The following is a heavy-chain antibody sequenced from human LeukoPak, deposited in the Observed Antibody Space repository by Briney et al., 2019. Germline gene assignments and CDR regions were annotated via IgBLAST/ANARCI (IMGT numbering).Heavy chain of an antibody. CDR2: INRDGSIT. Sequence: GGSLRLSCAASGFTFNNHWMHWVRQAPGKGLVWVSRINRDGSITSYADSVKGRFTVSRDNAKNSLYLQMNSPRAEDTALYYCARDVWFDPWGQGTLVTVSS. V-gene: IGHV3-74*01. CDR1: GFTFNNHW. CDR3: ARDVWFDP. J-gene: IGHJ5*02.